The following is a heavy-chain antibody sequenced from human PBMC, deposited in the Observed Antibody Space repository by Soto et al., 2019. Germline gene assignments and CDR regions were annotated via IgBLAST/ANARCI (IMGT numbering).Heavy chain of an antibody. J-gene: IGHJ6*02. CDR1: GYTFTSYG. Sequence: QVQLVQSGAEVKKPGASVKVSCKASGYTFTSYGISWVRQAPGQGLEWMGWISAYNGNTNYAQKLQGRVTMTTDTSTSTAYMELRSLRSDDTAVYYCARDPHLRYYYDSSGDYYYYYGMDVWGQGTTVTVSS. V-gene: IGHV1-18*01. CDR3: ARDPHLRYYYDSSGDYYYYYGMDV. CDR2: ISAYNGNT. D-gene: IGHD3-22*01.